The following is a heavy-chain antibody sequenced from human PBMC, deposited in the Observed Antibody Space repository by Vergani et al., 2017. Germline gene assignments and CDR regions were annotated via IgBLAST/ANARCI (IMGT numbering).Heavy chain of an antibody. J-gene: IGHJ4*02. CDR1: GFTFSSYA. Sequence: EVQLLESGGGLVQPGGSLRLSCAASGFTFSSYAMSWVRQAPGKGLEWVSDISGMGGSTYYADSLKGRFTISRDNSKNTLYLQMNSLRAEDSAVYYCAINPQPRYSGYDYFLFDYWGRGTLVTVSS. V-gene: IGHV3-23*01. CDR2: ISGMGGST. CDR3: AINPQPRYSGYDYFLFDY. D-gene: IGHD5-12*01.